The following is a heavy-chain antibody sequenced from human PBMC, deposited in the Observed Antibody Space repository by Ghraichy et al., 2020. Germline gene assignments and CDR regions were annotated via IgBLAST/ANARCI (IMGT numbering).Heavy chain of an antibody. J-gene: IGHJ4*02. Sequence: GSLRLSCAASGFTFSSYAMSWVRQAPGKGLEWVSGISGSGGNTYYADSVKGRFTISRDNSKNTLYLQMNSLRAEDTAIYYCAKDQGSDFFYYLDCWGQGTLVTVSS. V-gene: IGHV3-23*01. CDR2: ISGSGGNT. CDR1: GFTFSSYA. D-gene: IGHD2-15*01. CDR3: AKDQGSDFFYYLDC.